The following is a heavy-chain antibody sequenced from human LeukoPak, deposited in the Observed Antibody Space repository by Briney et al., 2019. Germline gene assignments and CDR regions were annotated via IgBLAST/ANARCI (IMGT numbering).Heavy chain of an antibody. Sequence: GGPLRLSCTASGFKFGDYTMSWVRQAPGKGLEWVSFIRSKTYGGTTDYAASVKGRFTISRDDSKSIAYLQMNSLKTEDTAVYYCTRDSAAMVLHGMDVWGQGTTVTVSS. CDR3: TRDSAAMVLHGMDV. V-gene: IGHV3-49*04. CDR1: GFKFGDYT. CDR2: IRSKTYGGTT. D-gene: IGHD3-10*01. J-gene: IGHJ6*02.